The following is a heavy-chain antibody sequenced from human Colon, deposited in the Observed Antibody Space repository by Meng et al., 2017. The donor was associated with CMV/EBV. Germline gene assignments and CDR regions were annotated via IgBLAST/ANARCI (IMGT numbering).Heavy chain of an antibody. CDR3: ASHGGYYLRSDY. CDR1: GFTFSRYS. CDR2: ISRDGTSI. J-gene: IGHJ4*02. D-gene: IGHD4-17*01. Sequence: GESLKISCAASGFTFSRYSMDWLRQAPGKGLEWVSSISRDGTSIYYSNSVRGRFTISRDNAKKSLYLQMNSLRAEDTAVYYCASHGGYYLRSDYWGQGTLVTVSS. V-gene: IGHV3-21*01.